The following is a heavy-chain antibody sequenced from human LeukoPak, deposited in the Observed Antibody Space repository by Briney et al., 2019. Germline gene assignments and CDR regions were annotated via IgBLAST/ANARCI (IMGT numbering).Heavy chain of an antibody. J-gene: IGHJ5*02. V-gene: IGHV4-4*07. CDR2: IYTSGST. Sequence: TSETLSLTCTVSGGSISSYYWSWIRQPPGKGLEWIGRIYTSGSTNYNPSLKSRVTMSVDTSKNQFSLKLSSVTAADTAVYYCARDNYYYDSSGYANWFDPWGQGTLVTVSS. CDR1: GGSISSYY. CDR3: ARDNYYYDSSGYANWFDP. D-gene: IGHD3-22*01.